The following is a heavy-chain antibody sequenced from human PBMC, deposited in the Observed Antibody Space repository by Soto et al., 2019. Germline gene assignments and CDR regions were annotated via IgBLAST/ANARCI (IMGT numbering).Heavy chain of an antibody. D-gene: IGHD3-22*01. J-gene: IGHJ6*02. CDR3: ARPDEGGYSSNHHYYYALDV. V-gene: IGHV1-69*13. CDR1: GVTFRSYS. CDR2: IIPIFDIT. Sequence: ASVKVPCKASGVTFRSYSISWVRQAPGQGLEWMGGIIPIFDITNYAQKFQGRVTITADESTSTAYMELSSLGSDDTAVYYCARPDEGGYSSNHHYYYALDVRGQGTTVTVSS.